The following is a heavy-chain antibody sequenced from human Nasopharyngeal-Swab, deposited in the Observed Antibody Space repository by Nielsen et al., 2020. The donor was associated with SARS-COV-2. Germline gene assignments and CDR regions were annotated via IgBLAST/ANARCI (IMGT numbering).Heavy chain of an antibody. J-gene: IGHJ4*02. Sequence: GGSLRLSCAASGSTFSNAWMSWVRQAPGKGLEWVGRIKSKTDGGTTDYAAPVKGRFTISRDDSKNTLYLQMNSLKTEDTAVYYCTTESGGASGVSYWGQGTLVTVSS. CDR1: GSTFSNAW. D-gene: IGHD3-16*01. V-gene: IGHV3-15*01. CDR2: IKSKTDGGTT. CDR3: TTESGGASGVSY.